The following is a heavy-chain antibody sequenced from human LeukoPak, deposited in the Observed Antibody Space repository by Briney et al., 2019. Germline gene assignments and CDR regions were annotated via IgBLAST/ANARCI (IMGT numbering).Heavy chain of an antibody. Sequence: GASVKVSCKASGYTFTSYDINWVRQATGQGLEWMGWMNPNSGNTGYAQKFQGRVTMTRNTSISTAYMELSSPRSEDTAVYYCARVLWFGELSSYYWGQGTLVTVSS. CDR3: ARVLWFGELSSYY. D-gene: IGHD3-10*01. J-gene: IGHJ4*02. V-gene: IGHV1-8*01. CDR1: GYTFTSYD. CDR2: MNPNSGNT.